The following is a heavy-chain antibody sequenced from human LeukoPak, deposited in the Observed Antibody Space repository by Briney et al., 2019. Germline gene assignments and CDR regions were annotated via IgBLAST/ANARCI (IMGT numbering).Heavy chain of an antibody. CDR3: ARVVYDSSGYLRDY. V-gene: IGHV3-64*01. CDR2: ISSNGGST. Sequence: GGSLRLSCAASGFTFSSYAMHWVRQAPGKGLEYVSAISSNGGSTYYANSVKGRFTISRDNSKNTLYLQMGSLRAEDMAVYYCARVVYDSSGYLRDYWGQGTLVTVSS. CDR1: GFTFSSYA. J-gene: IGHJ4*02. D-gene: IGHD3-22*01.